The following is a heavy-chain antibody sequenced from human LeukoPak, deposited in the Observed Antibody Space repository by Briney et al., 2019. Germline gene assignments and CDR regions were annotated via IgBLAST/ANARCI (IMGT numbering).Heavy chain of an antibody. Sequence: GASVKVSCKVSGYTLTELSMHWVRQAPGKGLEWMGGFDPEDGGTIYAQKFQGRVTMTEDTSTDTAYMELSSLRSEDTAVYYCATAPRYYDSSGHPYYGMDVWGQGTTVTVSS. CDR2: FDPEDGGT. V-gene: IGHV1-24*01. J-gene: IGHJ6*02. D-gene: IGHD3-22*01. CDR1: GYTLTELS. CDR3: ATAPRYYDSSGHPYYGMDV.